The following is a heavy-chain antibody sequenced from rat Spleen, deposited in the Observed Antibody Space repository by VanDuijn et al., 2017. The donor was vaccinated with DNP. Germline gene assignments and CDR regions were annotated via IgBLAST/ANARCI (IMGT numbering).Heavy chain of an antibody. V-gene: IGHV5-22*01. J-gene: IGHJ2*01. CDR3: ARWGGDYFDY. CDR1: GFTFSDYN. Sequence: EVQLVESGGGLVQPGRSLKVSCAASGFTFSDYNMAWVRQAPKKGLECVAYISYHGGSTYYGDSVKGRFTISRDNAKTTLYLQMNSLRSEDMATYYCARWGGDYFDYWGQGVMVTVSS. CDR2: ISYHGGST.